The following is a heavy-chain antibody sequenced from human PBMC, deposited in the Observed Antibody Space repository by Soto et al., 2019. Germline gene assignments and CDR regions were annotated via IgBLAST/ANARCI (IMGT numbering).Heavy chain of an antibody. V-gene: IGHV4-38-2*02. J-gene: IGHJ3*02. Sequence: SETLSLTCTVSGYSISSGYYWGWIRQPPGKGLEWIGSIYHSGSTYYNPSLKSRVTISVDTSKNQFSLKLSSVTAADTAVYYCARDTSIYSSSTNDAFDIWGQGTMVTVSS. CDR1: GYSISSGYY. CDR2: IYHSGST. D-gene: IGHD6-6*01. CDR3: ARDTSIYSSSTNDAFDI.